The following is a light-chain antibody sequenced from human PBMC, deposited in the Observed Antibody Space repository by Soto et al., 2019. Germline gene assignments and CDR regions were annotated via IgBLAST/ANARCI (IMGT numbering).Light chain of an antibody. CDR1: QSISSY. Sequence: DIQMTQSPSSLSASVGDRVTITCRASQSISSYLNWYQQKPGTAPKLLIYAASSLQSGVPSRFSGSGSGTDFTLTISSLQPEDFATYYCQQSYSTPPNFGGGTKVEIK. CDR2: AAS. V-gene: IGKV1-39*01. J-gene: IGKJ4*01. CDR3: QQSYSTPPN.